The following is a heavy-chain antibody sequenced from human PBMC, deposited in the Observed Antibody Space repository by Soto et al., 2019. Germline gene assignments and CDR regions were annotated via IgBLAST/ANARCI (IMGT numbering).Heavy chain of an antibody. D-gene: IGHD5-18*01. CDR2: IYYSGST. J-gene: IGHJ4*02. CDR1: GGSISSSY. Sequence: SETLFLTCTVSGGSISSSYWNWIRQPPGKGLEWIAYIYYSGSTNYNPSLKSRVTISVDTSKNQFSLKLSSVTAADTAVYYCARGYSYGSFDYWGPGTLVTVSS. CDR3: ARGYSYGSFDY. V-gene: IGHV4-59*01.